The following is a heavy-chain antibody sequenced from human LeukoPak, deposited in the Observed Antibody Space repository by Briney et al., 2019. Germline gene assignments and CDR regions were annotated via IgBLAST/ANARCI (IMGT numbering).Heavy chain of an antibody. V-gene: IGHV3-30*02. CDR2: VRNEGSNE. Sequence: GGSLRLSCTASGFVLSDYGMHWVRQAPGKGLEWVALVRNEGSNEYTVGSVKGQFTISKDKSKNTLYLQMNSLRAEDTVVYSCAKESDSGYHSEGPKTWGLGTLVTVSS. D-gene: IGHD5-12*01. J-gene: IGHJ5*02. CDR3: AKESDSGYHSEGPKT. CDR1: GFVLSDYG.